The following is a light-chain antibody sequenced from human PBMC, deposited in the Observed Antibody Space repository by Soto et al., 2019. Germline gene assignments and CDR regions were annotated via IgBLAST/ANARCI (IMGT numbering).Light chain of an antibody. Sequence: QSVLTQPPSASGSPGQSVVISCTGTITDVGGYNAVSWYQQHPGKPPKVMIYGVYKRSSGVPDRFSGTKSGNTASLTVSGLQAEDEADYYCSSFAGGNNFVFGTGTKVTVL. V-gene: IGLV2-8*01. CDR1: ITDVGGYNA. J-gene: IGLJ1*01. CDR2: GVY. CDR3: SSFAGGNNFV.